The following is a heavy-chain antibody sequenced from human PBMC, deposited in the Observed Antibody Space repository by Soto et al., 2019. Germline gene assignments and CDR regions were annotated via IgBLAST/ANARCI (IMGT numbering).Heavy chain of an antibody. V-gene: IGHV1-69*02. D-gene: IGHD3-3*01. Sequence: QVQLVQSGAEVKKPGSSVKVSCKASGGTFSSYTISWVRQAPGQGPEWMVSIIPILGIATNAQKFQARVTITEDKSTGTAYMERSSLRSADTAVYYCACTLGTEVDFWSGYGRSAPDEGYDDFDIWGPGTMFTVSS. CDR1: GGTFSSYT. CDR3: ACTLGTEVDFWSGYGRSAPDEGYDDFDI. CDR2: IIPILGIA. J-gene: IGHJ3*02.